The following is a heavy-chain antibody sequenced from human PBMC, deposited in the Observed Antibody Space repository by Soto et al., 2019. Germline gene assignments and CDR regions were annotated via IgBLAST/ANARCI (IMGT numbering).Heavy chain of an antibody. D-gene: IGHD3-10*01. V-gene: IGHV1-8*01. CDR1: GYTFTSYD. CDR2: MNPNSGNT. CDR3: ARGRGVTYYYGSGSYPYWYFDL. Sequence: GASVKVSCKASGYTFTSYDINWVRQATGQGLEWMGWMNPNSGNTGYAQKFQGRVTMTRNTSISTAYMELSSLRSEDTAVYYCARGRGVTYYYGSGSYPYWYFDLWGRGTLVTVSS. J-gene: IGHJ2*01.